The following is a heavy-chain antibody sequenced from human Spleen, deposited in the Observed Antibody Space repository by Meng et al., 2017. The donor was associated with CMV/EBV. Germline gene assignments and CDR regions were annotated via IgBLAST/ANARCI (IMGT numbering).Heavy chain of an antibody. Sequence: GGSLRLSCAASGFTFSSHSMHWVRQAPGKGLEWVSYISSSGSTIYYADSVKGRFTISRDNAKNSLYLQMNSLRAEDTAVYYCRSSSSPYYYGMDVWGQGTTVTVSS. CDR1: GFTFSSHS. V-gene: IGHV3-48*03. CDR2: ISSSGSTI. J-gene: IGHJ6*02. D-gene: IGHD6-6*01. CDR3: RSSSSPYYYGMDV.